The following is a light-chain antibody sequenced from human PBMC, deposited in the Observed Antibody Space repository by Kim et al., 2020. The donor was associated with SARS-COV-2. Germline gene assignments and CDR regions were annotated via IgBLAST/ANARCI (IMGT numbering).Light chain of an antibody. V-gene: IGKV3-20*01. CDR3: QQYGTSPMYT. CDR1: QGVSNNY. CDR2: DAS. Sequence: SPAERATLSCRASQGVSNNYLAWYLQKPGQAPRPPIYDASSRATGIPDKFSGSGSGTDFTLTISRLEPEDSAVYYCQQYGTSPMYTFGQGTKLEI. J-gene: IGKJ2*01.